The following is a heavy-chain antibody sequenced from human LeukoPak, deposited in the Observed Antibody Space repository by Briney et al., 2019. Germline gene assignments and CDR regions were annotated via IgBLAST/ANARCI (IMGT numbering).Heavy chain of an antibody. Sequence: GESLRLSCAASGFTVSSKYMSWVRQAPGKGLEWVSVIYSGGSTYYADSVKGRFTISRDNSKNTLYLQMNSLRAEDTAVYYCARGGWWLPFDPWGQGTLVTVSS. CDR3: ARGGWWLPFDP. J-gene: IGHJ5*02. CDR1: GFTVSSKY. D-gene: IGHD5-12*01. V-gene: IGHV3-53*01. CDR2: IYSGGST.